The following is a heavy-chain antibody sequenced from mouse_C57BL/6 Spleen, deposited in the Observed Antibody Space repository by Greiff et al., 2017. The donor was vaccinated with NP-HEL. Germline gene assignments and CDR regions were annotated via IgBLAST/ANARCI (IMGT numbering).Heavy chain of an antibody. D-gene: IGHD1-1*01. J-gene: IGHJ4*01. Sequence: EVKVEESGGGLVQPGGSMKLSCAASGFTFSDAWMDWVRQSPEKGLEWVAEIRNKANNHATYYAESVKGRFTISRDDSKSSVYLQMNSLRAEDTGIYYCTRRHYYGSPYYAMDYWGQGTSVTVSS. CDR2: IRNKANNHAT. V-gene: IGHV6-6*01. CDR1: GFTFSDAW. CDR3: TRRHYYGSPYYAMDY.